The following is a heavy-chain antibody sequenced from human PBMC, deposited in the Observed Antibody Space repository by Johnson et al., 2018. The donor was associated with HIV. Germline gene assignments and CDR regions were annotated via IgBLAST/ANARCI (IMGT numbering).Heavy chain of an antibody. V-gene: IGHV3-30*03. CDR3: AREAGTAFDI. J-gene: IGHJ3*02. CDR1: GFTFDDYG. Sequence: QVQLVESGGGVVRPGGSLKLSCAASGFTFDDYGMSWVRQAPGKGLEWVAVISYDGSNKYYADSVKGRFTISRDNSKNTLYLQMNSLGAEDTAVYYCAREAGTAFDIWGQGTMVTVSS. CDR2: ISYDGSNK.